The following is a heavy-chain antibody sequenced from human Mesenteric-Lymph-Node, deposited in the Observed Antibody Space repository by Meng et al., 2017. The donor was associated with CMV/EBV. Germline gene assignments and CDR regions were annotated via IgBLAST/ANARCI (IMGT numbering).Heavy chain of an antibody. Sequence: HVQSHQWGAGMLKPAETLSVTCAGYGGSFSGYYWNWIRQSPEKGLEWIGEINHSGSTTYNPSFTSRIIISVDTSTNQISLNMSSVTAADTAVYYCARGSSYDILTGYFDYWGQGALVTVSS. CDR2: INHSGST. CDR3: ARGSSYDILTGYFDY. V-gene: IGHV4-34*01. CDR1: GGSFSGYY. J-gene: IGHJ4*02. D-gene: IGHD3-9*01.